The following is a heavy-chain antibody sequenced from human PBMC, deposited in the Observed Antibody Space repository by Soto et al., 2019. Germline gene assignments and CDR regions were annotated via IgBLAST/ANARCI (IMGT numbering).Heavy chain of an antibody. D-gene: IGHD3-22*01. V-gene: IGHV3-48*02. CDR1: GFTFSSYS. CDR3: ARDLFYYDSSGSPGDYYYYGMDV. Sequence: PGGSLRLSCAASGFTFSSYSMNWVRQAPGKGLEWVSYISSSSSTIYYADSVKGRFTISRDNAKNSLYLQMNSLRDEDTAVYYCARDLFYYDSSGSPGDYYYYGMDVWGQGTTVTVSS. J-gene: IGHJ6*02. CDR2: ISSSSSTI.